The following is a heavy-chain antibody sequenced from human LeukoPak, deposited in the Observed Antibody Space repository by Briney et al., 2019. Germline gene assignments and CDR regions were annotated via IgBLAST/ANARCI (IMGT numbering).Heavy chain of an antibody. D-gene: IGHD3-10*01. V-gene: IGHV3-9*01. CDR3: ARDNGGWFDS. J-gene: IGHJ5*01. CDR2: ISWNSGSI. CDR1: GFMFDDFA. Sequence: GRSLRLSCAASGFMFDDFALHWVRQAPGKGLEWVSGISWNSGSIGYADSVKGRFAISRDDAKSTLYLQMDSLSGDDTAVYYCARDNGGWFDSWGRGTLVTVSS.